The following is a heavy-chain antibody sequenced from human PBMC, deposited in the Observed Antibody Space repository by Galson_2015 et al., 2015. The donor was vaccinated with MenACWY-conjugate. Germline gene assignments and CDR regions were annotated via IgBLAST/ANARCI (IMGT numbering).Heavy chain of an antibody. CDR1: GFTFSLYA. CDR3: ARGWGHTAMGYGLKPGAFDF. V-gene: IGHV3-30*03. CDR2: ITFDGNYK. Sequence: SLRLSCAASGFTFSLYAMHWVRQVPGKGLAWVSVITFDGNYKDFVDPVKGRFTISRDNSKNTLHLEMNSLRPEDTAVYYCARGWGHTAMGYGLKPGAFDFWGQGTMVTVSS. J-gene: IGHJ3*01. D-gene: IGHD5-18*01.